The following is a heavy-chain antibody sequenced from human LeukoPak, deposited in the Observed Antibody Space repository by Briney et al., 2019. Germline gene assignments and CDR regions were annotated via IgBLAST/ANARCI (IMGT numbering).Heavy chain of an antibody. CDR3: ARDIELST. D-gene: IGHD3-16*02. V-gene: IGHV3-23*01. CDR1: GFTFSSYD. J-gene: IGHJ3*01. Sequence: GGSLRLSCAASGFTFSSYDMSWVRQAPGKGLEWVSLISFSGGNTYYTDSVKGRFTISRDNSKGTMYLQMNSLRAEDTAIYYCARDIELSTWGLGTMVTVSS. CDR2: ISFSGGNT.